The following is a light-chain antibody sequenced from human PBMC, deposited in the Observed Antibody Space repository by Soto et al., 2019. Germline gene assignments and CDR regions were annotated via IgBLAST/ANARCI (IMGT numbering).Light chain of an antibody. CDR2: EVT. CDR3: SSYTTINTLV. CDR1: SSDVGAYNY. Sequence: QSALTQPASASGSPGQSITLSCTGTSSDVGAYNYVSWYQQHPGKAPKLMIYEVTNRPSGVSTRFSGSKSGNTASLTISGLQAEDEADYYCSSYTTINTLVFGGGTKVTVL. V-gene: IGLV2-14*01. J-gene: IGLJ3*02.